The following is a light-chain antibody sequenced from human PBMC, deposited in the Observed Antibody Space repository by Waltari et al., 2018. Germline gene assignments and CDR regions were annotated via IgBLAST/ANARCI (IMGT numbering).Light chain of an antibody. V-gene: IGLV2-14*03. J-gene: IGLJ2*01. CDR1: SSDVGDYNY. CDR3: ISYTTSDTMI. CDR2: DVS. Sequence: QSALTQPASVSGSPGQSITISCTGTSSDVGDYNYVSWYQQHPVQGPKLFIYDVSHRPSGVSFRFSGSKSDNTASLTISGLQAEDEADYYCISYTTSDTMIFGGGTKLTVL.